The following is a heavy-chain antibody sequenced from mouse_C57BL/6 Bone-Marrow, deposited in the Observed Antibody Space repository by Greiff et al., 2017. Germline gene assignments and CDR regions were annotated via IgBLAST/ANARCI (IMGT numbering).Heavy chain of an antibody. Sequence: EVKLMESGGDLVKPGGSLKLSCAASGFTFSRYGMSWARQTPDKRLEWVATISSGGSYTYYPDSVKGRFTISRDNAKNTLYLQMSSLKSEDTAMYYCARQIYYDYDDWFAYWGQGTLVTVSA. CDR1: GFTFSRYG. V-gene: IGHV5-6*01. J-gene: IGHJ3*01. CDR3: ARQIYYDYDDWFAY. D-gene: IGHD2-4*01. CDR2: ISSGGSYT.